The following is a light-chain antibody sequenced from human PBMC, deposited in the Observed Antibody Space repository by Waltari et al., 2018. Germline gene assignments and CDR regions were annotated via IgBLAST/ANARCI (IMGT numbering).Light chain of an antibody. J-gene: IGKJ4*01. Sequence: EIVLTQSPATLSLSPGERATLSCRASQSIGSYLAWYQQKPGQAPRRLVSDASTRASDIPARFSASGSVTDFTLSISSLEPEDFAVYFCQQRYSWPLTFGGGTKVDLK. CDR2: DAS. CDR1: QSIGSY. CDR3: QQRYSWPLT. V-gene: IGKV3-11*01.